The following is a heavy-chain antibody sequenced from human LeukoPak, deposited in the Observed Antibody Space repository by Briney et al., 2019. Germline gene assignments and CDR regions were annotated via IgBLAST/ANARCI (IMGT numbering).Heavy chain of an antibody. J-gene: IGHJ2*01. V-gene: IGHV3-9*01. CDR1: GFTFDDYA. D-gene: IGHD5-24*01. CDR2: ISWNSGSI. Sequence: GGSLRLSCAASGFTFDDYAMHWVRQAPGKGLEWVSGISWNSGSIGYADSVKGRFTISRGNAKNSLYLQMNSLRAEDTALYYCAKERWLQYLGWYFDLWGRGTLVTVSS. CDR3: AKERWLQYLGWYFDL.